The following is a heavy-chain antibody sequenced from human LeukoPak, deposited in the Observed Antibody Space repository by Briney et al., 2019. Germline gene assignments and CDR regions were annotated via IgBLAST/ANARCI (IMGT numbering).Heavy chain of an antibody. CDR3: ARGRGGPYFDY. D-gene: IGHD3-16*01. J-gene: IGHJ4*02. Sequence: SETLSLTCAVYGGSFSGYYWSWIRQPPGKGLEWIGEINHSGSTNYNPSLKSRVTISVDTSKNQFSLKLSSVTAADTAVYYCARGRGGPYFDYWGQGTLVTVSS. CDR2: INHSGST. CDR1: GGSFSGYY. V-gene: IGHV4-34*01.